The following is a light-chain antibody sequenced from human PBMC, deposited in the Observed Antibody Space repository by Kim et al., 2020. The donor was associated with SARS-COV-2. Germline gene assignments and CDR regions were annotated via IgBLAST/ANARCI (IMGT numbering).Light chain of an antibody. Sequence: VSPGERATRSCRASQSVSSYLAWYQQKPGQAPRLLIYDAANRATGIPARFSGSGSGTDFTLTISSLEPEDFAVYYCQQRSSWPLTFGGGTKVDIK. V-gene: IGKV3-11*01. J-gene: IGKJ4*01. CDR2: DAA. CDR3: QQRSSWPLT. CDR1: QSVSSY.